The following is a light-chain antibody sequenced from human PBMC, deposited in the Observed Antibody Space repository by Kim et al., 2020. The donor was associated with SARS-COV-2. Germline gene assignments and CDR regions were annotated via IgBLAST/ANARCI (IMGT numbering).Light chain of an antibody. Sequence: GQSITISCTGTSSDVGGYNYVSWYQQHPGKAPKLMIYDVSNRPSGVSNRFSGSKSGNTDSLTISGLQAEDEADYYCSSYTSSSTWVFGGGTQLTVL. V-gene: IGLV2-14*03. CDR3: SSYTSSSTWV. CDR1: SSDVGGYNY. J-gene: IGLJ3*02. CDR2: DVS.